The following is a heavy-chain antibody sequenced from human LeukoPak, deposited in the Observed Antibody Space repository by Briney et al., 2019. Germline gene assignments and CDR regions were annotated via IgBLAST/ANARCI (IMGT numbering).Heavy chain of an antibody. CDR1: GFTVSSNY. V-gene: IGHV3-66*01. CDR3: ARGSSGYDY. J-gene: IGHJ4*02. Sequence: GGSLRLSCVASGFTVSSNYMSWVRQAPGKGLEWVAVIYSGGSTYYADSVKGRFTISRDNSKNTLYLQMNSLRAEDTAMYYCARGSSGYDYWGQGTLVTVSS. D-gene: IGHD6-25*01. CDR2: IYSGGST.